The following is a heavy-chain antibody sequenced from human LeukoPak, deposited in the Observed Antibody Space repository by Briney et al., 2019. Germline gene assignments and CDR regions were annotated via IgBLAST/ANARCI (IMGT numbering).Heavy chain of an antibody. J-gene: IGHJ4*02. CDR2: IRDTSAFI. CDR3: ARGNWNYETLDY. V-gene: IGHV3-21*01. Sequence: GGSLRLSCAASGFNFSSYTMNWVRQAPGKGLEWVSSIRDTSAFIYYADSLKGRFTISRDNAKSSLFLQMNSLSPEDTAVHYCARGNWNYETLDYWGQGTLVTVSS. D-gene: IGHD1-7*01. CDR1: GFNFSSYT.